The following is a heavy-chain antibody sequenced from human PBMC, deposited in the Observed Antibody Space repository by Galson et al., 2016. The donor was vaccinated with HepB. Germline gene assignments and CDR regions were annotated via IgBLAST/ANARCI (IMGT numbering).Heavy chain of an antibody. V-gene: IGHV4-34*01. CDR1: GGSFGGSC. J-gene: IGHJ5*01. CDR3: ARGRRFGEILRIVGWFDS. D-gene: IGHD3-10*01. CDR2: IVDGGSK. Sequence: SETLSLTCAVYGGSFGGSCWSWIRQPPGKGLEWIGEIVDGGSKNYNPSLKSRVTISVDTSKNQFSLRMTSMTAADTAVYYCARGRRFGEILRIVGWFDSWGQGTLVTVSP.